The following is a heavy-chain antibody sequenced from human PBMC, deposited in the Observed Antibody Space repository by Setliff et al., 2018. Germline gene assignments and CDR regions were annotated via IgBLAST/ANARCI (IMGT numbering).Heavy chain of an antibody. V-gene: IGHV3-48*03. D-gene: IGHD3-22*01. CDR2: INSGGSKV. J-gene: IGHJ4*02. CDR3: ARSINGYQQRYDI. Sequence: GSLRLSCAASGFTFRSYEMNWVRQTPGKGLEWVSYINSGGSKVYYADSVKGRFTISRDNAKNSLYLLMKSVRVDDTAVYYCARSINGYQQRYDIWGQGALVTVS. CDR1: GFTFRSYE.